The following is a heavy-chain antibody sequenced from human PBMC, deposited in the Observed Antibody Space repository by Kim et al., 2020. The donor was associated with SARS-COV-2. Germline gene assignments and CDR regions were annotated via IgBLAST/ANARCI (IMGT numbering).Heavy chain of an antibody. Sequence: ASLKVSCKASGYTFTSYYMHWVRQAPGQGLEWMGIINPSGCSTSYAQKFQGRVTMTRDTSTSTVYMELSSLRSEDTAVYYCARRGGWDIPGDYCGQGTLVTVAS. CDR2: INPSGCST. CDR3: ARRGGWDIPGDY. V-gene: IGHV1-46*01. CDR1: GYTFTSYY. J-gene: IGHJ4*02. D-gene: IGHD1-26*01.